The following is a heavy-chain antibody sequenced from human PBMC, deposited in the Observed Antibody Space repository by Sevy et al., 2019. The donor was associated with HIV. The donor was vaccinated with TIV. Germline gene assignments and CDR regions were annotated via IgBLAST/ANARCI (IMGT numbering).Heavy chain of an antibody. J-gene: IGHJ6*02. CDR2: ISNSSSYI. Sequence: GGSLRLSCAASGLRFSNYNMNWVRQAPGQGLEWVACISNSSSYIYYVDSVKGRFTISRDNAKNSLYLQMNSLRAEDTAVYYCASEKEQLVLWPYYGMDVWGQGTTATVSS. CDR3: ASEKEQLVLWPYYGMDV. D-gene: IGHD6-13*01. V-gene: IGHV3-21*01. CDR1: GLRFSNYN.